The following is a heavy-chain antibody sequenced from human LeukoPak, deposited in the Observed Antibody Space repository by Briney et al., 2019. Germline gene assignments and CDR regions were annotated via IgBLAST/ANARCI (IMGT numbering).Heavy chain of an antibody. CDR1: GGSISSGGYS. V-gene: IGHV4-30-2*01. CDR3: ARVSLSSSTYYFDY. J-gene: IGHJ4*02. D-gene: IGHD6-13*01. CDR2: IYHSGST. Sequence: SETLSLTCAVSGGSISSGGYSWSWIRQPPGTGLEWIGYIYHSGSTYYNPSLKSRVTISVDRSKNQFSLKLSSVTAADTAGYYCARVSLSSSTYYFDYWGQGTLVTVSS.